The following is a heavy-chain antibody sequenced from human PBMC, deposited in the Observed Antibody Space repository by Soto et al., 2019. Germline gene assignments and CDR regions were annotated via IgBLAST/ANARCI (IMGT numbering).Heavy chain of an antibody. CDR1: GYTLTELS. CDR3: ATDLNYYDSSGYIAGSLPFDY. CDR2: FDPEDGET. J-gene: IGHJ4*02. D-gene: IGHD3-22*01. Sequence: ASVKVSCKVSGYTLTELSMHWVRQAPGKGLEWMGGFDPEDGETIYAQKFQGRVTMTEDTSTDTAYMELSSLRSEDTAVYYCATDLNYYDSSGYIAGSLPFDYWGQGTLVTVSS. V-gene: IGHV1-24*01.